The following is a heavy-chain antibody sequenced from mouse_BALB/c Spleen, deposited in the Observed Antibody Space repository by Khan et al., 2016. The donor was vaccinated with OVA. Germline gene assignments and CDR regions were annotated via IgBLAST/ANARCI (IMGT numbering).Heavy chain of an antibody. CDR3: ARSGVNYLDY. J-gene: IGHJ2*01. D-gene: IGHD2-2*01. Sequence: EVELVESGGGLVQPGGSRKLSCAASGFTFSSFGMHWVRQAPEKGLEWVAYISSGSSTIYYADTVKGRFTISRDNPKNTLFLQMTSLRSEDTAMYDCARSGVNYLDYWGQGTTLTVSS. CDR2: ISSGSSTI. V-gene: IGHV5-17*02. CDR1: GFTFSSFG.